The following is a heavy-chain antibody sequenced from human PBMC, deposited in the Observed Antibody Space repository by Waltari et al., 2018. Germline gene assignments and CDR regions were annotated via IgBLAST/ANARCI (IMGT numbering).Heavy chain of an antibody. CDR3: AKVPHSSGWIDSDNWFDP. J-gene: IGHJ5*02. D-gene: IGHD6-19*01. CDR1: GFTLYTVA. Sequence: EEQLLESGGGLVQPGGSLRLACAASGFTLYTVALSWVRQAPGKGLEWVSAISLTGVSTDYGYSVKGRFTISRDNSKNSLYLQMNNLKAEDTAIYYCAKVPHSSGWIDSDNWFDPWGQGTLVTVSS. V-gene: IGHV3-23*01. CDR2: ISLTGVST.